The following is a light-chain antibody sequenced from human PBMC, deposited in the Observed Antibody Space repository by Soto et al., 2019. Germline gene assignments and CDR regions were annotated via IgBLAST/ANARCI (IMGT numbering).Light chain of an antibody. CDR2: DNN. CDR1: SSNIGNNY. J-gene: IGLJ2*01. V-gene: IGLV1-51*01. Sequence: QSVLTQPPSVSAAPGQKVTISCSGSSSNIGNNYVSWYQQLPGTAPKLVIYDNNKRPSGIPDRFSGSKSGTSATLGITGLQTGDEADYYCGTWDGSLSALVFGGGTKVTVL. CDR3: GTWDGSLSALV.